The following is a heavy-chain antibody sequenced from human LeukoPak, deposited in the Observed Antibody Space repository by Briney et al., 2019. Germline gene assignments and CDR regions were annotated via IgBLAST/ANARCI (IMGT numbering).Heavy chain of an antibody. CDR2: IYYSGST. CDR3: ARSVVVPAFDY. D-gene: IGHD2-2*01. CDR1: GGSISSGDYC. J-gene: IGHJ4*02. Sequence: PSETLSLTCTVSGGSISSGDYCWSWIRQPPGKGLEWIGYIYYSGSTYYNPSLKSRVTISVDTSKNQFSLKLSSVTAADTAVYYCARSVVVPAFDYWGQGTLVTVSS. V-gene: IGHV4-30-4*01.